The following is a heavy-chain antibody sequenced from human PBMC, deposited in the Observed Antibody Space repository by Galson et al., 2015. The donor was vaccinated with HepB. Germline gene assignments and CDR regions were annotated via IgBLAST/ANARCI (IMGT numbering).Heavy chain of an antibody. CDR1: GFTFSNAW. V-gene: IGHV3-15*01. CDR2: IKSKTDGGTT. J-gene: IGHJ4*02. CDR3: TTVTSIGILWFGELFSDY. D-gene: IGHD3-10*01. Sequence: SLRLSCAASGFTFSNAWMSWVRQAPGKGLEWVGRIKSKTDGGTTDYAAPVKGRFTISRDDSKNTLYLQMNSLKTEDTAVYYCTTVTSIGILWFGELFSDYWGQGTWSPSPQ.